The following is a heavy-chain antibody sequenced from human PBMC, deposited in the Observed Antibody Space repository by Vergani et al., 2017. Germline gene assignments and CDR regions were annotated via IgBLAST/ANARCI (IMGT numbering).Heavy chain of an antibody. Sequence: VKLEESGGGVVQPGRSLRLSCAASGFTFSSYAMSWVRQAPGKGLEWVSAISGSGGSTYYADSVKGRFTISRDNSKNTLYLQMNSLRAEDTAVYYCAKAAVLVVVPAAIDYWGQGTLVTVSS. D-gene: IGHD2-2*01. CDR3: AKAAVLVVVPAAIDY. CDR2: ISGSGGST. CDR1: GFTFSSYA. J-gene: IGHJ4*02. V-gene: IGHV3-23*04.